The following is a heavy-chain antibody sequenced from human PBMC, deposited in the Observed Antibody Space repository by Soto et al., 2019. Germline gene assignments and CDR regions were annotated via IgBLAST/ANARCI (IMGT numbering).Heavy chain of an antibody. CDR1: EFTFTSYA. D-gene: IGHD3-10*01. CDR3: AKDVCGSGTFCHLDY. CDR2: VGSDGGST. V-gene: IGHV3-23*01. J-gene: IGHJ4*02. Sequence: PGGSLRLSCAASEFTFTSYAMSWVRQAPGKGLEWVSAVGSDGGSTYYADSVRGRFTVSRDNSQNTLYLQMNNLRAEDTAVYYCAKDVCGSGTFCHLDYWGQGTLVTVSS.